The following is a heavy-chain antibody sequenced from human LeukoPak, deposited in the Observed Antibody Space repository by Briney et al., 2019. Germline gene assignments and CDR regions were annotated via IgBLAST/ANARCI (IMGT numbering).Heavy chain of an antibody. J-gene: IGHJ5*02. V-gene: IGHV3-74*01. CDR3: ATYLTLDST. Sequence: PGGSLRLSCATSGFYFSTFWMHWVRQAPGKGLVWVARINSDGNIINYADSVKGRFTISRDNAKNTLYLQMSSLRAEDTAVYYCATYLTLDSTWGQGTLVSVSS. CDR2: INSDGNII. CDR1: GFYFSTFW. D-gene: IGHD6-13*01.